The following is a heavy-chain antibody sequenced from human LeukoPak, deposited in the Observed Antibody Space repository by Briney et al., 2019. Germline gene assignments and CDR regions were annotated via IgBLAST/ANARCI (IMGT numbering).Heavy chain of an antibody. V-gene: IGHV1-18*01. J-gene: IGHJ5*02. CDR2: SSAYNENT. CDR1: GYTLSRYG. CDR3: ARGGYCSSTSCYSPWFDP. Sequence: ASVKVSCKASGYTLSRYGISWVRQAPGQGLEWMGWSSAYNENTNSALKVQGRVTMTTDTSTSTAYMELRSLRSDDTAVYYCARGGYCSSTSCYSPWFDPWGQGTLVTVSS. D-gene: IGHD2-2*01.